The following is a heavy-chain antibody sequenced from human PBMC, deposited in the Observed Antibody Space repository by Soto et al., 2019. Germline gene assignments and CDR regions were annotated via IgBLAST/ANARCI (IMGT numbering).Heavy chain of an antibody. CDR2: IIPIFGTA. CDR3: ARDAKYYYGSGSYYMAEDY. CDR1: GGTFSSYA. D-gene: IGHD3-10*01. J-gene: IGHJ4*02. V-gene: IGHV1-69*13. Sequence: SVKVSCKASGGTFSSYAISWVRQAPGQGLEWMGGIIPIFGTANYAQKFQGRVTITADESTSTAYMELSSLRSEDTAVYYCARDAKYYYGSGSYYMAEDYWGQGTLVTVSS.